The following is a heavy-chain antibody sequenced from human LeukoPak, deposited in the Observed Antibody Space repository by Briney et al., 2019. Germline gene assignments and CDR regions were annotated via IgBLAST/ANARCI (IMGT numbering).Heavy chain of an antibody. CDR3: ATDRTPMDV. V-gene: IGHV3-30*02. CDR1: GFTFSSSG. Sequence: GGSLRLSCVASGFTFSSSGMHWVRQAPGKGLEWVAFIQYDIKYIYYADSVKGRFTISRDNPKNTLYLQMNNLRPEDTGVYYCATDRTPMDVWGTGTTVTVSS. CDR2: IQYDIKYI. J-gene: IGHJ6*03.